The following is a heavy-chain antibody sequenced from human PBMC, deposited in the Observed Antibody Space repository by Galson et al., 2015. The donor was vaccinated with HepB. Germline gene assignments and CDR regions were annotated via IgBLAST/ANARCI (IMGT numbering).Heavy chain of an antibody. CDR2: MNEDGSLI. J-gene: IGHJ4*02. CDR3: ARGFQGAFDY. V-gene: IGHV3-7*03. CDR1: GFTFSSYW. D-gene: IGHD3-10*01. Sequence: LRLSCAASGFTFSSYWMDWVRQVPGKGLEWVANMNEDGSLIYYADSVKGRVTFSRDNAKNSLYLQMNNLRAEDTAVYHCARGFQGAFDYWGQGALVTVSS.